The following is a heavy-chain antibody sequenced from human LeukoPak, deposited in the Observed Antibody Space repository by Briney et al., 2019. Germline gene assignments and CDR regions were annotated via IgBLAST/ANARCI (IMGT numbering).Heavy chain of an antibody. CDR2: IYYSGST. V-gene: IGHV4-31*03. D-gene: IGHD3-10*01. CDR1: GGSISSRGYY. Sequence: YPSETLSLTCTVSGGSISSRGYYWGWIRQHPGKGLEWIGYIYYSGSTYYNPSLKSRVTISVDTSKNQFSLKLSSVTAADTAVYYCARGSSFRYFDYWGQGTLVTVSS. CDR3: ARGSSFRYFDY. J-gene: IGHJ4*02.